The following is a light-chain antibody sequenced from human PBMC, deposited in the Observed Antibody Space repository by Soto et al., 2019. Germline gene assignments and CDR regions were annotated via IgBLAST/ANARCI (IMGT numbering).Light chain of an antibody. CDR1: YSISCY. V-gene: IGKV3-11*01. CDR3: QLRGIRHLT. J-gene: IGKJ5*01. CDR2: DTS. Sequence: IVLSLSLDTLSSSPGERATLSCMISYSISCYFLYYQQQTGEPPRLLIYDTSNRAAGRAPRFSGSGSETDYTLTIISLVAEDDVGYYCQLRGIRHLTFGQGTRLEIK.